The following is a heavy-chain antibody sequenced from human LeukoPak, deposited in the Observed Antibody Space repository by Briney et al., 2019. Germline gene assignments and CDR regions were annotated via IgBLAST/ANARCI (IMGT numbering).Heavy chain of an antibody. J-gene: IGHJ4*02. V-gene: IGHV3-64D*09. CDR3: ASPSPGGAAAGLFDY. CDR1: GFTFSRYG. CDR2: IVSNGDST. D-gene: IGHD6-13*01. Sequence: PGGSLRLSCSASGFTFSRYGMHWVRQAPGKGLEYVSAIVSNGDSTYYADSVKGRFTISRDNAKNTLYLQMSSLRPDDTAVYYCASPSPGGAAAGLFDYWGQGTLVTVPS.